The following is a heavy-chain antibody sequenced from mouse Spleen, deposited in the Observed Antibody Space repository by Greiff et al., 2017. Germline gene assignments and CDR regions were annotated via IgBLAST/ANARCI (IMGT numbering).Heavy chain of an antibody. CDR3: ARGGYYYATLYYFDY. CDR2: INYDGSST. CDR1: GFTFSDYY. Sequence: EVQRVESEGGLVQPGSSMKLSCTASGFTFSDYYMAWVRQVPEKGLEWVANINYDGSSTYYLDSLKSRFIISRDNAKNILYLQMSSLKSEDTATYYCARGGYYYATLYYFDYWGQGTTLTVSS. D-gene: IGHD1-1*01. J-gene: IGHJ2*01. V-gene: IGHV5-16*01.